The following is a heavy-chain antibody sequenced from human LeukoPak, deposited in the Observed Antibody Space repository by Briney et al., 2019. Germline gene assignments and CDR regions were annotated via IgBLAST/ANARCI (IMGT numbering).Heavy chain of an antibody. V-gene: IGHV1-18*01. J-gene: IGHJ3*02. CDR1: GYTFTSYG. Sequence: GASVKVSCKASGYTFTSYGISWVRQAPGQGLEWMGWISAYNGNTNYAQKLQGRVTMTTDTSTSTVYMELRSLRSDDTAVYYCARVSGDLYDSSALGAFDIWGQGTMVTVSS. CDR2: ISAYNGNT. D-gene: IGHD3-22*01. CDR3: ARVSGDLYDSSALGAFDI.